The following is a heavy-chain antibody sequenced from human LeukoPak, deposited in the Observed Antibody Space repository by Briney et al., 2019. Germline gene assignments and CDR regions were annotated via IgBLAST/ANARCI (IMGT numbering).Heavy chain of an antibody. CDR1: GFTFDDYA. J-gene: IGHJ4*02. CDR2: ISWNSGSI. D-gene: IGHD6-19*01. CDR3: AKDIEYSSGWVALGY. V-gene: IGHV3-9*01. Sequence: GRSLRLSCAASGFTFDDYAMHWVRQAPGKGLEWVSGISWNSGSIGYADSVKGRFTISRDNAKNSLYLQMNSLRAEDTALYCCAKDIEYSSGWVALGYWGQGTLVTVSS.